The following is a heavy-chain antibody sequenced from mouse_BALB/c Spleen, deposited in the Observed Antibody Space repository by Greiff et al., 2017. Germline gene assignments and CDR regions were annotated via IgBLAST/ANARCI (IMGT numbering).Heavy chain of an antibody. V-gene: IGHV2-9*02. CDR3: ARPDGYCGWFAY. CDR2: IWAGGST. J-gene: IGHJ3*01. D-gene: IGHD2-3*01. CDR1: GFSLTSYG. Sequence: VQLVESGPGLVAPSQSLSISCTASGFSLTSYGVHWVRQPPGKGLEWLGVIWAGGSTNYNSALMSSMSISKDNSKSQVFLKMNSLQTDDTAMYYCARPDGYCGWFAYWGQGTLVTVSA.